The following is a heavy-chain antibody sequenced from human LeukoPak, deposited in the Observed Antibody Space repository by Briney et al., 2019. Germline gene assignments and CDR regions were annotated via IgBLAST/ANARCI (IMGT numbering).Heavy chain of an antibody. CDR3: ARLGVGVYGIDF. CDR1: GGSITSDNHY. J-gene: IGHJ4*02. Sequence: TSQTLSLTCTVSGGSITSDNHYWTWIRQHPGKGLEWIGYIHFSGGTLYNSSLKSRLTISVDTSKSQFSLHLTSVTGADTAVYYCARLGVGVYGIDFWGQGTLVTVSS. V-gene: IGHV4-31*03. CDR2: IHFSGGT. D-gene: IGHD1-26*01.